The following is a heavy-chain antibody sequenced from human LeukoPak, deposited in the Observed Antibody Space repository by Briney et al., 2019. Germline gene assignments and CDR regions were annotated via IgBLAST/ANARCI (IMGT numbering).Heavy chain of an antibody. CDR2: INHSGST. CDR1: GGSFSGYY. J-gene: IGHJ5*02. Sequence: SETLSLTCAVYGGSFSGYYWSWIRQPPGKGLEWIGEINHSGSTNYNPSLKSRVTISVDTSKNQFSLKLSSVTAADTAVYYCARGLDPDWFDPWGQGTLVTVSS. D-gene: IGHD3-9*01. CDR3: ARGLDPDWFDP. V-gene: IGHV4-34*01.